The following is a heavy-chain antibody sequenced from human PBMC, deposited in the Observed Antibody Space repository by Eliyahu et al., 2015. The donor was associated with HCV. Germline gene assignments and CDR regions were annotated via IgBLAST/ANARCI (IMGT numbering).Heavy chain of an antibody. J-gene: IGHJ3*02. Sequence: EVQLVESGGGLIQPGGSLRLSCAVSGFTVTSNYMSWVRQAPGKGLEWVSVIYSGGTTYYADSVKGRVSISRDKSKNTLYLQMNSLRADDTAVYYCAGCGGASCYSSDFDIWGQGTMVTVSS. CDR2: IYSGGTT. CDR1: GFTVTSNY. CDR3: AGCGGASCYSSDFDI. D-gene: IGHD2-15*01. V-gene: IGHV3-53*01.